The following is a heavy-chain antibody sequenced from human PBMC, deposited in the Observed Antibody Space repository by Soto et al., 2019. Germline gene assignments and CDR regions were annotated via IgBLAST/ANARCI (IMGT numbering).Heavy chain of an antibody. CDR2: IKQDGSER. CDR3: ARDAIAVNYYNGMDV. V-gene: IGHV3-7*01. Sequence: EVQLVESGGGLGQPGGSLRLSCAASGFTFSSYWMSWVRQAPGKGLEWVANIKQDGSERYYVDSLKGRFTISRDNAKNSLYLQMSTLRAEDTAVYYCARDAIAVNYYNGMDVWGQGTTVAVSS. D-gene: IGHD6-19*01. J-gene: IGHJ6*02. CDR1: GFTFSSYW.